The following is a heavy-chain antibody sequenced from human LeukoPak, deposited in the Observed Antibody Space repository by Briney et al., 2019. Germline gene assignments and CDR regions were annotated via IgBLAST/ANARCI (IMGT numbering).Heavy chain of an antibody. Sequence: SETLSLTCTVSGGSISSSSYYWGWIRQPPGKGLEWIGSIYYSGNTYYNPSLKSRVTISVDTSKNQFSLKLRSVTAADTAVYYCARDSWPEVVRFDYWGQGTLVTVSS. V-gene: IGHV4-39*07. CDR2: IYYSGNT. J-gene: IGHJ4*02. CDR1: GGSISSSSYY. D-gene: IGHD1-14*01. CDR3: ARDSWPEVVRFDY.